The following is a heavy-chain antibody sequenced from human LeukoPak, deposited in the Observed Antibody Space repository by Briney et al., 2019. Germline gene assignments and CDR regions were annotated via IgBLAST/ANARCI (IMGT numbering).Heavy chain of an antibody. Sequence: PGGSLRLSCAASGFTFSSYEMNWVRQAPGKGLEWVSYISSSGTTYYADSVKGRFTISRDNAKNSLYLQMNSLRAEDTAVYYCARRASAYSHPYDYWAREPWSPSP. CDR1: GFTFSSYE. CDR3: ARRASAYSHPYDY. V-gene: IGHV3-48*03. D-gene: IGHD4/OR15-4a*01. CDR2: ISSSGTT. J-gene: IGHJ4*02.